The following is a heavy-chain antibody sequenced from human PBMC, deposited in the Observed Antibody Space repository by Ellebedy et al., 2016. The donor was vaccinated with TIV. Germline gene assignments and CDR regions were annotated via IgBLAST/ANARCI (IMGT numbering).Heavy chain of an antibody. CDR2: ISAYNGNT. J-gene: IGHJ3*02. D-gene: IGHD3-16*02. CDR1: GYTFTSYG. V-gene: IGHV1-18*01. Sequence: AASVKVSCKASGYTFTSYGISWVRQAPGQGLEWMGWISAYNGNTNYAQKFQGRVTMTEDTSTDTAYMELSSLRSEDTAVYYCATVGHTDYDYVWGSYRYYAFDIWGQGTMVTVSS. CDR3: ATVGHTDYDYVWGSYRYYAFDI.